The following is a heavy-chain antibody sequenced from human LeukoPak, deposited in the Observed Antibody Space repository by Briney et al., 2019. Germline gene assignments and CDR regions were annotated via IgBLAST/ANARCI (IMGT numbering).Heavy chain of an antibody. CDR1: GASITNSLYY. J-gene: IGHJ2*01. CDR2: VYYTGST. CDR3: ARETPSYWYFDL. Sequence: PSETLSLTCTVSGASITNSLYYWGWIRQPPGKGLEWIATVYYTGSTYYNPSLKSRVTISVDTSKNQFSLKLSSVTAADTAVYYCARETPSYWYFDLWGRGTLVTVSS. V-gene: IGHV4-39*07.